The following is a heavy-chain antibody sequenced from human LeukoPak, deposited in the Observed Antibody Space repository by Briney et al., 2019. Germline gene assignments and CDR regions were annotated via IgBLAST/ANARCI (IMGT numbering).Heavy chain of an antibody. D-gene: IGHD3-10*01. Sequence: GESLKISCKGSGSSFTTYWIGWVRQMPGKGLEWMGIIYPGDSDTRYSPSFQGQVTISADKSISTAYLQWSSLKASDTAMYYCASPGSGSSNAFDIWGQGTMVTVSS. CDR1: GSSFTTYW. CDR3: ASPGSGSSNAFDI. V-gene: IGHV5-51*01. J-gene: IGHJ3*02. CDR2: IYPGDSDT.